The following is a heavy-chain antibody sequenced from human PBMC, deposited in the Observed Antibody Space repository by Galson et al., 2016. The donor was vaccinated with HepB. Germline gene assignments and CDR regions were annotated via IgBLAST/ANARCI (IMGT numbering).Heavy chain of an antibody. V-gene: IGHV3-48*01. CDR1: GSTFNSYS. D-gene: IGHD3-10*01. CDR2: ISSSSSAI. Sequence: SLRLSCAASGSTFNSYSMNWVRQAPGKGLEWVSYISSSSSAIYYADSVKGRFTISRDNAKNSLYLQMNSLRAEDTAVYYCARGGSGSHPNQHYFYCYALDVWGIGATVTVSS. J-gene: IGHJ6*04. CDR3: ARGGSGSHPNQHYFYCYALDV.